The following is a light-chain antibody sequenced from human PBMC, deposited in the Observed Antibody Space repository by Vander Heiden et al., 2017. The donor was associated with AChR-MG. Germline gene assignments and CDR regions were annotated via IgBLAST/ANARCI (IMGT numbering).Light chain of an antibody. V-gene: IGKV3-20*01. CDR1: QSVSSTH. CDR3: QQYGSSPIT. Sequence: EVVLTQSPGTLSLSPGERATLSCRPSQSVSSTHLAWYQQKPGQAPRLLIYGSSSRATGIPDRFSGSGSGTDLTLTISRLEPEDFAVYYCQQYGSSPITFGQGTRLEMK. CDR2: GSS. J-gene: IGKJ5*01.